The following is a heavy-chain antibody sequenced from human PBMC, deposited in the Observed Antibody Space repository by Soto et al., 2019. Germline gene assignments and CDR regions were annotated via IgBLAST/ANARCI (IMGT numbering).Heavy chain of an antibody. V-gene: IGHV4-39*01. CDR1: GDSISSSSYY. J-gene: IGHJ4*02. CDR2: IYYSGST. Sequence: SETLSLTCTVSGDSISSSSYYWGWIRQPPGKGLEWIGSIYYSGSTYYNPSLKSRVTITRDTSASTAYMELSSLRSEDTAVYYCARTSGYYLYDYWGQGTLVTVSS. CDR3: ARTSGYYLYDY. D-gene: IGHD3-22*01.